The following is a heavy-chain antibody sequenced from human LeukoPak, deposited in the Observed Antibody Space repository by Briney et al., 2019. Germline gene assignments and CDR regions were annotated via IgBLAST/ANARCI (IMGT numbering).Heavy chain of an antibody. V-gene: IGHV3-23*01. D-gene: IGHD6-19*01. CDR1: GFTLSSFA. CDR3: AKDLIAVGDGYYFDY. Sequence: GGSLRLSCAPSGFTLSSFAMTWVRQAPGRGLEWVSAVSRNGDSTYYADSVKGRFTISRDNSKNTLYLQMNNLRAEDTALYYCAKDLIAVGDGYYFDYWGQGTLVTVSS. J-gene: IGHJ4*02. CDR2: VSRNGDST.